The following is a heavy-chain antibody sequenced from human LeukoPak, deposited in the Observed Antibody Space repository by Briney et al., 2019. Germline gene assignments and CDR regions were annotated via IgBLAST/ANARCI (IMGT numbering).Heavy chain of an antibody. D-gene: IGHD2-21*02. J-gene: IGHJ4*02. CDR3: ARSDCGGDCHLLDY. CDR1: GFTFSSYA. V-gene: IGHV3-23*01. CDR2: IGGSGGTI. Sequence: GGSLRLSCAASGFTFSSYAMSWVRQAPGKGLEWVSYIGGSGGTIFYADSVKGRFTISRDNSKNTLYLQMNSLRAEDTALYYCARSDCGGDCHLLDYWGQGTLVTVSS.